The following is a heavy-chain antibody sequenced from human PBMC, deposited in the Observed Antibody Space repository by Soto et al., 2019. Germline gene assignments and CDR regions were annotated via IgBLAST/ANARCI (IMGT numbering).Heavy chain of an antibody. D-gene: IGHD3-9*01. J-gene: IGHJ4*02. V-gene: IGHV3-23*01. CDR2: IRGDGGNT. CDR1: GFTFSSYA. CDR3: ARHRASGFGFDF. Sequence: GGSLRLSCAASGFTFSSYAMNWVRQAPGKGLEWVSTIRGDGGNTYYADSVKGRFTTSRDKPKNQFSLNLFSVTAADTALYYCARHRASGFGFDFWGQGTLVTVSS.